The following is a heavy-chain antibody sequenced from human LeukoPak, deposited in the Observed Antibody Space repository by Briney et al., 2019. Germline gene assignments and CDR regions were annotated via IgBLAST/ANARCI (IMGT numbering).Heavy chain of an antibody. CDR2: MNPNSGNT. J-gene: IGHJ4*02. CDR3: ARGDGSPDY. V-gene: IGHV1-8*01. Sequence: ASVKVSCKTSGYTFTSYDINWVRQATGQGLEWMGWMNPNSGNTGYAQKFQGRVTKTKITSISTAYMELSNLRFEDTAVYYCARGDGSPDYWGQGTLFTVSS. CDR1: GYTFTSYD.